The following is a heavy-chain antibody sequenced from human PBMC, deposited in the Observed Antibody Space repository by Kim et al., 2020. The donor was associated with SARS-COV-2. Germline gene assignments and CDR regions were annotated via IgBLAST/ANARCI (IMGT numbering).Heavy chain of an antibody. CDR3: ARDIVVVPAAIPIKKKNYYYGMDV. V-gene: IGHV3-21*01. D-gene: IGHD2-2*02. CDR2: ISSSSSYI. J-gene: IGHJ6*02. CDR1: GFTFSSYS. Sequence: GGSLRLSCAASGFTFSSYSMNWVRQAPGKGLEWVSSISSSSSYIYYADSVKGRFTISRDNAKNSLYLQMNSLRAEDTAVYYCARDIVVVPAAIPIKKKNYYYGMDVWGQGTTVTVSS.